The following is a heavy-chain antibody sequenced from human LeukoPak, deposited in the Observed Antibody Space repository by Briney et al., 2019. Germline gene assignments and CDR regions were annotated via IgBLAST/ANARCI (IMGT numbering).Heavy chain of an antibody. CDR3: ARGSMVRGVIINDAFDI. D-gene: IGHD3-10*01. Sequence: SETLSLTCAVSGGSISSGGYSWSWIRQPPGKGLEWIGYIYHSGSTYYNPSLKSRVTISVDRSKNQFSLKLSSVTAADTAMYYCARGSMVRGVIINDAFDIWGQGTMVTVSS. V-gene: IGHV4-30-2*01. J-gene: IGHJ3*02. CDR1: GGSISSGGYS. CDR2: IYHSGST.